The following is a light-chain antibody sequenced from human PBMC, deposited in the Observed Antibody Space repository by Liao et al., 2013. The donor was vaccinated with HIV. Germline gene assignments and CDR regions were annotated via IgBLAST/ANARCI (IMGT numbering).Light chain of an antibody. CDR3: QVWDSSSDHYF. Sequence: SYELTQPPSVSVARGKTATITCGGNNIGNKKVHWYQQQPGRAPVVVIFYNNERPSGISERFSGSNSGDTATLTISRVDAGDEADYYCQVWDSSSDHYFFGTGTKGHRP. V-gene: IGLV3-21*04. CDR2: YNN. CDR1: NIGNKK. J-gene: IGLJ1*01.